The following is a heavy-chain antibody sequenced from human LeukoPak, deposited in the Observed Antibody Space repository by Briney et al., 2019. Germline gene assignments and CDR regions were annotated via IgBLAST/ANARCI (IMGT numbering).Heavy chain of an antibody. CDR3: ARGMGYSYGHPQGAFDI. V-gene: IGHV1-18*01. J-gene: IGHJ3*02. D-gene: IGHD5-18*01. CDR1: GYTFTSYG. CDR2: ISAYNGNT. Sequence: ASVKVSCKASGYTFTSYGISWVRQAPGQGLEWTGWISAYNGNTNYAQKLQGRVTMTTDTSTSTAYMELRSLRSEDTAVYYCARGMGYSYGHPQGAFDIWGQGTMVTVSS.